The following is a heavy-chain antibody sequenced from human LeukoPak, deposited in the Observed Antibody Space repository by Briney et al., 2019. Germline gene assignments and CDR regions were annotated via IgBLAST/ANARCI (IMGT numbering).Heavy chain of an antibody. CDR1: GYTFTGYY. Sequence: GASVKVSCKASGYTFTGYYMHWVRQAPGQGLEWMGWINPNSGGTNYAQKFQGRVTMTRDTSISTAYMELSRPRSDDTAVYYCARAGAHGLGHAFDIWGQGTMVTVSS. D-gene: IGHD3-10*01. V-gene: IGHV1-2*02. CDR3: ARAGAHGLGHAFDI. CDR2: INPNSGGT. J-gene: IGHJ3*02.